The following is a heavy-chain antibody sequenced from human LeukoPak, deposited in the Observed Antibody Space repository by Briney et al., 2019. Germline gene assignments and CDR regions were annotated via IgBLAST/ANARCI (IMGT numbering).Heavy chain of an antibody. D-gene: IGHD3-10*01. CDR1: GFTFSDYY. J-gene: IGHJ4*02. CDR3: ARDLWFGVHYFDY. V-gene: IGHV3-11*01. Sequence: PGGSLRLSCAASGFTFSDYYMSWIRQAPGKGLEWVSYISSSGSTIYYADSVKGRFTISRDNAKNSLYLQMNSLRAEDTAVYYRARDLWFGVHYFDYWGQGTLVTVSS. CDR2: ISSSGSTI.